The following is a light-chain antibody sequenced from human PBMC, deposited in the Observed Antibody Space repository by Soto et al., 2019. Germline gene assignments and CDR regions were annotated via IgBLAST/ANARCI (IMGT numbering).Light chain of an antibody. CDR3: QQYENWPYT. CDR2: GAS. CDR1: QSVSSNY. J-gene: IGKJ5*01. V-gene: IGKV3-20*01. Sequence: FVLTQSPGTLSLSPGERATLSCRASQSVSSNYLAWYQQKPGQAPRLLIYGASSRATGIPDRFSGSGSGTEFTLTITSLQSEDFAVYYCQQYENWPYTFGQGTRLEIK.